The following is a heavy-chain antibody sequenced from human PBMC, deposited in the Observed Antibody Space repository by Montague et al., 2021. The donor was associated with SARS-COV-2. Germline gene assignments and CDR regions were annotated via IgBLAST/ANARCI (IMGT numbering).Heavy chain of an antibody. Sequence: QSGAEVKAPGESLKISCKGSGYSFTSYWIGWVHQMPGKGLEWMGIIYPGDSDTRYSPSFQGQVTISADKSISTAYLQWSSLKASDTAIYYCARVTGYYYDTSGYWDAFDIWGQGTMVTVSS. J-gene: IGHJ3*02. CDR1: GYSFTSYW. CDR3: ARVTGYYYDTSGYWDAFDI. D-gene: IGHD3-22*01. CDR2: IYPGDSDT. V-gene: IGHV5-51*07.